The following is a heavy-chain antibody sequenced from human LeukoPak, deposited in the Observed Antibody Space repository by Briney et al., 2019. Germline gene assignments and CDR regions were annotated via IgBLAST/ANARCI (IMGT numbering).Heavy chain of an antibody. J-gene: IGHJ4*02. CDR2: IQYDGSRK. CDR1: GFTFSTSD. V-gene: IGHV3-30*02. Sequence: GGSLRLSCATSGFTFSTSDMHWVRQAPGKGLEWVSFIQYDGSRKNYVDSVKGRFTISRDNAKNSLYLQMNNLRAEDTALYYCAREILAPGKTHDYWGQGTLVTVSS. CDR3: AREILAPGKTHDY.